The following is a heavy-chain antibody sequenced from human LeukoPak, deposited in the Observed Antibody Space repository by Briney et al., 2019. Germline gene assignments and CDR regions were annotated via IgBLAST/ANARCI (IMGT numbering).Heavy chain of an antibody. CDR2: ISGSGGST. Sequence: GGSLRLSCAASGFTFSSYAMSWVRQAPGKGLEWVSAISGSGGSTYYADSVKGRFTISRDNSKNTLYLQMNSLRAEDTAVYYCAKAYGDADQGKGYYDFWSGYSYYFDYWGQGTLVTVSS. D-gene: IGHD3-3*01. V-gene: IGHV3-23*01. J-gene: IGHJ4*02. CDR3: AKAYGDADQGKGYYDFWSGYSYYFDY. CDR1: GFTFSSYA.